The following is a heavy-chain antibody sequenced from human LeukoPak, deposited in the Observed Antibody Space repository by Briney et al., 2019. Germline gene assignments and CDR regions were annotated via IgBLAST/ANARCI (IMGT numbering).Heavy chain of an antibody. CDR1: GYTFTGYY. J-gene: IGHJ3*02. CDR3: ARDRQWLVPLDAFDI. V-gene: IGHV1-2*02. CDR2: INPNSGGT. Sequence: AAVTVSCKASGYTFTGYYMHWVRQAPGQGLEWMGWINPNSGGTNYAQKLQGRVTMTTYTSTSTAYMELRSLRSDDTAVYYCARDRQWLVPLDAFDIWGQGTMVTVSS. D-gene: IGHD6-19*01.